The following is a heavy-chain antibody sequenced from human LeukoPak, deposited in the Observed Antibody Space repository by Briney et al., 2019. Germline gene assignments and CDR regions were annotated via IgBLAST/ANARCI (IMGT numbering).Heavy chain of an antibody. CDR3: ARDREPYCTGGTCYSTGDY. V-gene: IGHV3-21*06. J-gene: IGHJ4*02. CDR1: GFTFSSCS. D-gene: IGHD2-15*01. Sequence: PGGSLGLSCAASGFTFSSCSMNWVRQAPGKGLEWVSSISSSGSYIYYADSVKGRFTISRDNAENSLYLQMDSLRAEDTAVYYCARDREPYCTGGTCYSTGDYWGQGSLVTVSS. CDR2: ISSSGSYI.